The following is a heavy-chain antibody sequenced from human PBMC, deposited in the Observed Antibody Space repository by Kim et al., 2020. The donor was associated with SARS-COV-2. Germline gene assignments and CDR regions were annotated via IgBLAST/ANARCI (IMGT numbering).Heavy chain of an antibody. D-gene: IGHD6-13*01. V-gene: IGHV3-15*01. Sequence: TDYAAPVKGRFTISRDDSKNTLYLQMNSLKTEDTAVYYCTTALDSSSLDYWGQGTLVTVSS. CDR3: TTALDSSSLDY. J-gene: IGHJ4*02. CDR2: T.